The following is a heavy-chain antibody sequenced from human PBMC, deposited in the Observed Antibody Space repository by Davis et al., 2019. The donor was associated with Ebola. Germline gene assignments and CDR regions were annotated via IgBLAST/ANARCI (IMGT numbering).Heavy chain of an antibody. CDR3: AKDTSNIWFDI. J-gene: IGHJ3*02. CDR2: IYRDERT. D-gene: IGHD1-26*01. CDR1: GFIVSDKY. V-gene: IGHV3-53*01. Sequence: GESLKISCAASGFIVSDKYMSWVRQAPGKGLEWVSVIYRDERTYYADSVKGRFTVSRDNSENTLYLQMNGLRVEDTAIYYCAKDTSNIWFDIWGQGTNVTVSS.